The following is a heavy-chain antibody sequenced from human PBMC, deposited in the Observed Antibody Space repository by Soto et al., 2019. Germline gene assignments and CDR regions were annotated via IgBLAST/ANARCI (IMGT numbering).Heavy chain of an antibody. CDR3: ARGRYCLTGRCFPNWFDS. Sequence: SETLSLTCSVSGDSISTVDYFWAWIRQPPGQALEYIGYIYKSATTYYNPSFESRVAISLDTSKSQFSLNVTSVTAADTAVFFCARGRYCLTGRCFPNWFDSWGQGTLVTVSS. CDR1: GDSISTVDYF. J-gene: IGHJ5*01. CDR2: IYKSATT. V-gene: IGHV4-30-4*01. D-gene: IGHD2-15*01.